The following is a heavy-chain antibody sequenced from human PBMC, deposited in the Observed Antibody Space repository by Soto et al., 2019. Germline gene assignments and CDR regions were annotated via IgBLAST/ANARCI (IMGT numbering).Heavy chain of an antibody. D-gene: IGHD6-13*01. CDR3: AGMVPSSRYYGMDV. CDR1: GFTFSSYS. CDR2: ISSSSYI. J-gene: IGHJ6*02. V-gene: IGHV3-21*01. Sequence: GGSLRLSCAASGFTFSSYSMNWVRQAPGKGLEWVSSISSSSYIYYADSVKGRFTISRDNAKNSLYLQMNSLRAEDTAVYYCAGMVPSSRYYGMDVWGQGTTVTVSS.